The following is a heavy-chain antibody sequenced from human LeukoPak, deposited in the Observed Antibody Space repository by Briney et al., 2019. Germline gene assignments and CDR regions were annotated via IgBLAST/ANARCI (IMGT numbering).Heavy chain of an antibody. CDR2: IYTSGST. D-gene: IGHD6-19*01. Sequence: SETLSLACTVSGGSISSGSYYWSWIRQPAGKGLEWIGRIYTSGSTNYNTSLKSRVTISVATSKSQFFLDLSSVTSADTAVYYCARARSGTWNAFDIWGQGTMVIVSS. J-gene: IGHJ3*02. CDR1: GGSISSGSYY. V-gene: IGHV4-61*02. CDR3: ARARSGTWNAFDI.